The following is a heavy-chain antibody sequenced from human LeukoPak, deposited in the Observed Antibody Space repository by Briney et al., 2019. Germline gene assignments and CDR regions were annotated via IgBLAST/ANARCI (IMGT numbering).Heavy chain of an antibody. CDR1: ALITDDYG. J-gene: IGHJ1*01. D-gene: IGHD2/OR15-2a*01. Sequence: GGSLRLSCVASALITDDYGVSGVRQAPGRGLEWVSGIDWSGGAISCSDSVKGRFTISRDNTKNSLYLQMTSLRVDDTAVYYCARDLCASWLFFAYWGQGTLVTVSS. V-gene: IGHV3-20*04. CDR2: IDWSGGAI. CDR3: ARDLCASWLFFAY.